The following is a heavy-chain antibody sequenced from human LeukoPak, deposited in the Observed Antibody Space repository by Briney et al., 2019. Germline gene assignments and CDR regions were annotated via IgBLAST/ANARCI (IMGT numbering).Heavy chain of an antibody. CDR3: ARDRGSGLYYYYYMDV. V-gene: IGHV3-23*01. CDR1: GFTFSDYA. J-gene: IGHJ6*03. CDR2: ISGSGGGT. D-gene: IGHD2-15*01. Sequence: GGSLRLSCAASGFTFSDYAMSWVRQAPGKGLEWVSAISGSGGGTYYGDSVKGRFTISRDNSKNTLYLQMNSLRAEDTAVYYCARDRGSGLYYYYYMDVWGKGTTVTVYS.